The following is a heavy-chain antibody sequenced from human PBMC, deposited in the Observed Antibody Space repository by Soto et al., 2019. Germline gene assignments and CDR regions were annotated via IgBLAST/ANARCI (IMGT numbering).Heavy chain of an antibody. V-gene: IGHV6-1*01. CDR2: TYYRSKWYN. J-gene: IGHJ6*02. CDR1: GDSVSSNSAA. D-gene: IGHD6-6*01. CDR3: ARARVDSSLYYYYYGMDV. Sequence: SQTLSLTCAISGDSVSSNSAAWNWIRQSPSRGLEWLGRTYYRSKWYNDYAVSVKSQITINPDTSKNQFSLQLNSVTPEDTAVYYCARARVDSSLYYYYYGMDVWGQGTTVTVSS.